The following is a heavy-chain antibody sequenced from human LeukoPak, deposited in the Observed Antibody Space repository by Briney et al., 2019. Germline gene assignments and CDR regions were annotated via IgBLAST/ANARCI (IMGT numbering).Heavy chain of an antibody. CDR1: GFTFSNHW. CDR2: IYGDGST. J-gene: IGHJ4*02. D-gene: IGHD2-15*01. Sequence: GGSLRLSCAASGFTFSNHWMNWVRQPPGKGLEWVSGIYGDGSTYYADSVKGRFTISRDSSKNTLFLQMNSLRAEDTAVYYCAIGSYCSGGSCYPLFDYWGRGTLVTVSS. V-gene: IGHV3-53*01. CDR3: AIGSYCSGGSCYPLFDY.